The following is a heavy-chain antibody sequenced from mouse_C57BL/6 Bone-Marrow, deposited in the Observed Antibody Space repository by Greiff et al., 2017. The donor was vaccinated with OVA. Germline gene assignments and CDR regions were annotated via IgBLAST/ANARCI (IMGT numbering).Heavy chain of an antibody. Sequence: QVQLQQPGAELVKPGASVKMSCKASGYTFTSYWITWVKQRPGQGLEWIGDIYPGSGSTNNNEKFKSKATLTVDTSSSTAYMQLSSLTSEDSAVYYCARRGGYDDYFDYWGQGTTLTVSS. D-gene: IGHD2-2*01. CDR3: ARRGGYDDYFDY. V-gene: IGHV1-55*01. CDR2: IYPGSGST. J-gene: IGHJ2*01. CDR1: GYTFTSYW.